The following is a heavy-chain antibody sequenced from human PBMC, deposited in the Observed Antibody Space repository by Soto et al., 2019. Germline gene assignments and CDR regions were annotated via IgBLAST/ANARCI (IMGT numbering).Heavy chain of an antibody. CDR1: GFSLSTGGLG. V-gene: IGHV2-5*02. CDR3: VHSRCGGDCLRSYSSHYYYGMDV. CDR2: IYWDDDK. Sequence: QITLKESGPTLVKPTQTLTLTCTFSGFSLSTGGLGVGWIRQPPGEALEWLALIYWDDDKRYSPSLRSTLTITKDTSKTQVVLIMTNMDPVDTATYYCVHSRCGGDCLRSYSSHYYYGMDVWGQGTTVTVSS. D-gene: IGHD2-21*02. J-gene: IGHJ6*02.